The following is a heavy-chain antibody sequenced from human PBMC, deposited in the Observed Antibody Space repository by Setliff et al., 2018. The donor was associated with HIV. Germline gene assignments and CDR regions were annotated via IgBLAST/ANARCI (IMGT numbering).Heavy chain of an antibody. CDR2: IIPIFGTA. V-gene: IGHV1-69*13. CDR3: ARGGEMTTVVSLDY. Sequence: SVKVSCKASGGTFSSYAISWVRQAPGQGLEWMGGIIPIFGTADYAQKFQGRVTITADESTSTAYMELSSLRSEDTAVYYCARGGEMTTVVSLDYWGQGTLVTVSS. J-gene: IGHJ4*02. CDR1: GGTFSSYA. D-gene: IGHD4-17*01.